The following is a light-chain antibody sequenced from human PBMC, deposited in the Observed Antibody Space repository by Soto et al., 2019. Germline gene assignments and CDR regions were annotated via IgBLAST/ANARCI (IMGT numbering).Light chain of an antibody. CDR1: SSNIGAGYD. Sequence: QPVLTQPPSVSGAPGQRVTISCTGSSSNIGAGYDVHWYKQLPGTAPKVLIYGNNNRPSGVPDRFSGSKSGTSASLAITGLQAEDEADYYCQSFDNSLSGSRVFGTGTKLTVL. CDR3: QSFDNSLSGSRV. CDR2: GNN. V-gene: IGLV1-40*01. J-gene: IGLJ1*01.